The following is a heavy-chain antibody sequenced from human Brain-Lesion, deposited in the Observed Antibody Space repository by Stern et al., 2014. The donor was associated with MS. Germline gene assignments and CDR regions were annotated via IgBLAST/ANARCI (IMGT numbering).Heavy chain of an antibody. V-gene: IGHV4-61*02. CDR1: GGSISSGGYY. CDR2: IFNSGST. Sequence: VQLVESGPGLVKPSQTLSLSCTVSGGSISSGGYYWSWIRQPAGKGLEWIGRIFNSGSTSYNPSLKSRFTISIDPPKTRFSRRLNSMTAADTAVYYCARGRVVPGFQYYATDVWGQGTTVIVSS. J-gene: IGHJ6*02. CDR3: ARGRVVPGFQYYATDV. D-gene: IGHD2-2*01.